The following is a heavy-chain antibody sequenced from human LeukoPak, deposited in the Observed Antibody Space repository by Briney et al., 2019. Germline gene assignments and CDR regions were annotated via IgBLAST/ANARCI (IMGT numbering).Heavy chain of an antibody. J-gene: IGHJ5*02. CDR2: INVGNGNT. Sequence: ASVKVSCKASGYTFTTYAMHWVRQAPGQMLEWMGRINVGNGNTKYSQKFQGRVTITRDTSASTAYMELSSLRFEDTAVYYCARAENWFDPWGQGTLVTVSS. CDR3: ARAENWFDP. CDR1: GYTFTTYA. V-gene: IGHV1-3*01.